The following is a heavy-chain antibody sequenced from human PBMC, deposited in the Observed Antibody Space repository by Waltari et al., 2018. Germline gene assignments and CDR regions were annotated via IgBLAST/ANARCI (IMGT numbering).Heavy chain of an antibody. Sequence: QLQLQESGPGLVKPSETLSLTCTVSGGSISSSSYYWGWIRQPPGKGLEWIGSIYYSGSTYYNPSLKSRVTISVETSKNQFSLKLSSVTAADTAVYYCARTGITGTTFWFDPWGQGTLVTVSS. CDR1: GGSISSSSYY. CDR3: ARTGITGTTFWFDP. D-gene: IGHD1-7*01. V-gene: IGHV4-39*07. CDR2: IYYSGST. J-gene: IGHJ5*02.